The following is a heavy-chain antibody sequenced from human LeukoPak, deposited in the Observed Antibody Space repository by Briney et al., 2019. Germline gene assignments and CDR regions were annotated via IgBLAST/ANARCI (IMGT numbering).Heavy chain of an antibody. CDR2: ISSSSIYI. CDR1: GFTFSSYS. V-gene: IGHV3-21*01. J-gene: IGHJ4*02. CDR3: ASDSSGFY. D-gene: IGHD3-22*01. Sequence: PGGSLRHSCAASGFTFSSYSMNWVRQAPGKGLEWVSSISSSSIYIYYADSVKGRFTISRDNPKNSLYLQMNSLRAEDTAVYYCASDSSGFYWGQGTLVTVSS.